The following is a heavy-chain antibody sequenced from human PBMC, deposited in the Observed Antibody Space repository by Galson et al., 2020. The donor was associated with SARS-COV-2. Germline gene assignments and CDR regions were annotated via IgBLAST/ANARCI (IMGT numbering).Heavy chain of an antibody. Sequence: VSGPTLVKPTETLTLTCTVSGFSLSNARMGVSWIRQPPGKALEWLAHIFSNDEKSYSTSLKSRLTISKDTSKSQVVLTMTNMDPVDTATYYCARMFDEEGYYYGSGSHYWGWFDPWGQGTLVTVSS. V-gene: IGHV2-26*01. D-gene: IGHD3-10*01. CDR1: GFSLSNARMG. CDR2: IFSNDEK. J-gene: IGHJ5*02. CDR3: ARMFDEEGYYYGSGSHYWGWFDP.